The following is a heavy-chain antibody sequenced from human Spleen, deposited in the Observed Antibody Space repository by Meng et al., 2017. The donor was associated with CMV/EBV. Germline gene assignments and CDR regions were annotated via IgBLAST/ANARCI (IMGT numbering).Heavy chain of an antibody. CDR2: INPNSGGT. Sequence: ASAYTFTGYYIHWVRQAPGQGLEWMGWINPNSGGTNFAQRFQGRVTMTRDTSISTAYMELTRLTSDDTAVYYCARGPPTITSAQFDYWGQGTLVTVSS. CDR3: ARGPPTITSAQFDY. D-gene: IGHD3-10*01. J-gene: IGHJ4*02. CDR1: AYTFTGYY. V-gene: IGHV1-2*02.